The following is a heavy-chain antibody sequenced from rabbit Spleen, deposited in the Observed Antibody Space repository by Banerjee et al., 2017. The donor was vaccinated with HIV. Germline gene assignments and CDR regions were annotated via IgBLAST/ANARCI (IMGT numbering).Heavy chain of an antibody. J-gene: IGHJ6*01. CDR1: GFSFSSDQY. D-gene: IGHD8-1*01. CDR3: ARDSGSSFSSYGMDL. Sequence: QEQLVESGGGLVQPEGSLTLTCTASGFSFSSDQYMCWVRQAPGKGLEWIACIEGGGSAFTYFASWAKGRFTISKTSSTTVTLQMTSLTAADTATYFCARDSGSSFSSYGMDLWGPGTLVTVS. V-gene: IGHV1S45*01. CDR2: IEGGGSAFT.